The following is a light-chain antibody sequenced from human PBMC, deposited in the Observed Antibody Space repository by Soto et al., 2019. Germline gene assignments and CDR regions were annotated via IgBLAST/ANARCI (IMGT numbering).Light chain of an antibody. Sequence: QSVLTQPASVSGSPGQSITISCTGTSSDVGGYNYVSWYQKHPGKAPKLMIYDVSNRPSGVSNRFSGSKSGNTASLTISGLQAEDEADYYCSSYTSSNNYVFGTGTKVTVL. CDR3: SSYTSSNNYV. CDR2: DVS. V-gene: IGLV2-14*01. CDR1: SSDVGGYNY. J-gene: IGLJ1*01.